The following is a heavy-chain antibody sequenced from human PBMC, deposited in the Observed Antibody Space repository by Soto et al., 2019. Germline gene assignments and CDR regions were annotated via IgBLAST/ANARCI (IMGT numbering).Heavy chain of an antibody. CDR1: GYNFTNYW. CDR3: AGGGVRGVVTRTRDYYGMDV. Sequence: EVQLVQSGAEVKKPGESLKISCKGSGYNFTNYWIGWVRQMPGKGLESMGIIYPGDSDTRYSPSFQCQVTISADKSISTAYLQLSSLKASDTAMYYCAGGGVRGVVTRTRDYYGMDVWGQGTTVTVSS. CDR2: IYPGDSDT. J-gene: IGHJ6*02. D-gene: IGHD3-10*01. V-gene: IGHV5-51*01.